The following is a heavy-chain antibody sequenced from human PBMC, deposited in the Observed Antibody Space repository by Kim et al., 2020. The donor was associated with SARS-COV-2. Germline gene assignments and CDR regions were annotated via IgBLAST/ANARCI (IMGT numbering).Heavy chain of an antibody. V-gene: IGHV3-30*03. CDR1: GFTFSSYD. J-gene: IGHJ6*01. Sequence: GGSLRLSCAASGFTFSSYDMHWVRQAPGKGLEWVAVITYDGNSNTSADSVTVRFTFSIDKYNNTLYLHMQSHRLEDTDVSFCACALVGLRCIRFCLDVW. CDR2: ITYDGNSN. D-gene: IGHD2-8*01. CDR3: ACALVGLRCIRFCLDV.